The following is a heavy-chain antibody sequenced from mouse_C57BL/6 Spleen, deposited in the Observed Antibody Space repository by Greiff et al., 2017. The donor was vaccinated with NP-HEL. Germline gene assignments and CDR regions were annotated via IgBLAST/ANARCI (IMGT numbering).Heavy chain of an antibody. CDR2: IYPSDSET. CDR3: ASRSNGNYWAMDY. Sequence: QVQLQQPGAELVRPGSSVKLSCKASGYTFTSYWMDWVKQRPGQGLEWIGNIYPSDSETHYNQKFKDKATLTVDKSSSTAYMQLSSLTSEDSAVYYCASRSNGNYWAMDYWGQGTSVTVSS. V-gene: IGHV1-61*01. D-gene: IGHD2-1*01. J-gene: IGHJ4*01. CDR1: GYTFTSYW.